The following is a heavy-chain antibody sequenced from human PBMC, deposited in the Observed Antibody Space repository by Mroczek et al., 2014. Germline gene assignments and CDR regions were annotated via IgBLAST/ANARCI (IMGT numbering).Heavy chain of an antibody. D-gene: IGHD2-21*01. CDR2: ISSSGSTI. CDR3: ASGLRGEVGVAVAHRYGGDAFDI. CDR1: GFTFSDYY. J-gene: IGHJ3*02. V-gene: IGHV3-11*01. Sequence: VQLVQSGGGLVKPGGSLRLSCAASGFTFSDYYMSWIRQAPGKGLEWVSYISSSGSTIYYADSVKGRFTISRDNAKNSLYLQMNSLRAEDTAVYYCASGLRGEVGVAVAHRYGGDAFDIWGQGTMVTVSS.